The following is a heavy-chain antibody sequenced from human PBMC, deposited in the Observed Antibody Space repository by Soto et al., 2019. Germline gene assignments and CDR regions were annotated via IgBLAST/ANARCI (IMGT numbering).Heavy chain of an antibody. CDR2: INAGNGDT. Sequence: QVQLVQSGAEVKKPGASVKVSCKASGYTFTRYALHWVRQSPGQRLEWMGWINAGNGDTKYSEKFQGRVTITRDTSASTAYMELSSLRSEETAVYYWARDEQDWGQGTLVTVSS. J-gene: IGHJ4*02. CDR1: GYTFTRYA. V-gene: IGHV1-3*01. CDR3: ARDEQD.